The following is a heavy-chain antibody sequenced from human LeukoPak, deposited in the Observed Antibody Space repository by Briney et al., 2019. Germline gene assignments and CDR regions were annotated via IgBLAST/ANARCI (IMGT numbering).Heavy chain of an antibody. CDR2: INWNGGST. CDR3: AKSSRTHHLVDLDY. Sequence: PGGSLRLSCAASGFTFDDYGMSWVRHAPGKGLEWVSGINWNGGSTGYADSVKGRFTISRDNSKNTLYLQMNSLRAEDTAVYYCAKSSRTHHLVDLDYWGQGTLVTVSS. D-gene: IGHD2-21*01. CDR1: GFTFDDYG. J-gene: IGHJ4*02. V-gene: IGHV3-20*04.